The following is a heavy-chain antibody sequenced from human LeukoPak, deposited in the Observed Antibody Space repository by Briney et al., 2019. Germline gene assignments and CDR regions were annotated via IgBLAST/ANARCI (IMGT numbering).Heavy chain of an antibody. CDR3: ASSPTYDSSGYQPFDY. CDR2: INHSEST. J-gene: IGHJ4*02. CDR1: GGSFSGYY. D-gene: IGHD3-22*01. Sequence: SETLSLTCAVYGGSFSGYYWSGIRQPPGKGLEWIGEINHSESTNYNPSLKSRVTISVDTSKNQFSLKLSSVTAADTAVYYCASSPTYDSSGYQPFDYWGQGTLVTVSS. V-gene: IGHV4-34*01.